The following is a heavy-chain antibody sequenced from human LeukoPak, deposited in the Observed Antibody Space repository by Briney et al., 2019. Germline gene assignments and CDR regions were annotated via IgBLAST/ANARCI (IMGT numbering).Heavy chain of an antibody. D-gene: IGHD3-22*01. CDR2: ISSNGGST. J-gene: IGHJ4*02. CDR1: GFTLSSYI. Sequence: GGSLRLSCAASGFTLSSYILHWVRHAPGKGLEYVSAISSNGGSTYYANSVKGRFTISRDNSKNTLYLHMGSLRAEDMAVYYCARLVGSGYYDFWGQGTLVTVSS. CDR3: ARLVGSGYYDF. V-gene: IGHV3-64*01.